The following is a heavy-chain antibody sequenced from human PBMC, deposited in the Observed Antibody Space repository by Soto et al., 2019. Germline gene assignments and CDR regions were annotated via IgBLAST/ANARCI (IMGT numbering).Heavy chain of an antibody. CDR3: ARGTTMVRGVTSRGWYFDL. CDR2: ISAYNGNT. D-gene: IGHD3-10*01. CDR1: GYTFTSYG. V-gene: IGHV1-18*01. J-gene: IGHJ2*01. Sequence: QVQLVQSGAEVKKPGASVKVSCKASGYTFTSYGISWVRQAPGQGLEWMGWISAYNGNTNYAQKLQGRVTMTTDTSTSTAYMELRSLRSDDTAAYYCARGTTMVRGVTSRGWYFDLWGRGTLVTVSS.